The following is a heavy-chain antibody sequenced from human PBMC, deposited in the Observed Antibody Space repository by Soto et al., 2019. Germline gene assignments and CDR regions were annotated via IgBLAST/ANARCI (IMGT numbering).Heavy chain of an antibody. CDR2: VWYDGSKQ. CDR3: VVAVGAKDSYYGMDV. CDR1: GFTFNTYG. J-gene: IGHJ6*02. V-gene: IGHV3-33*01. Sequence: QVQLVESGGGVVQPGRSLRLSCAASGFTFNTYGMHWVRQAPGKGLEWVAVVWYDGSKQYHAYAVKGRFTISRDNSKNTLYLQMNSLRAEDTAVYYCVVAVGAKDSYYGMDVWGQGTTVTVSS. D-gene: IGHD1-26*01.